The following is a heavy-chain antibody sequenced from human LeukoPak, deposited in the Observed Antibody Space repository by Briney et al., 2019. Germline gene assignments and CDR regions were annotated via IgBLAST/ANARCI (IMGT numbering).Heavy chain of an antibody. J-gene: IGHJ4*02. CDR3: AREGSSGLFDY. CDR1: GGSISSYY. Sequence: SETLSLTCTVSGGSISSYYWSWIRQPPGKGLEWIGYIYYSGSTNYNPSLKSRVTISVDTSKNQFSLKLSSVTAADTAVYYCAREGSSGLFDYWGQGTLVTVSS. D-gene: IGHD6-19*01. CDR2: IYYSGST. V-gene: IGHV4-59*01.